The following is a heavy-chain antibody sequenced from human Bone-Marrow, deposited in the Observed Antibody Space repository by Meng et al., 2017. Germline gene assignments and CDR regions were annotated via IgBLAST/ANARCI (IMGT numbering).Heavy chain of an antibody. CDR3: ASPGDSSGWFPFDY. CDR1: GFTFSSYG. J-gene: IGHJ4*02. Sequence: GESLKISCAASGFTFSSYGMHWVRQAPGKELEWVAVIWYDGSNKYYADSVKGRFTISRDNSKNTLYLQMNSLRAEDTAVYYCASPGDSSGWFPFDYWGQGTLVTVSS. CDR2: IWYDGSNK. D-gene: IGHD6-19*01. V-gene: IGHV3-33*01.